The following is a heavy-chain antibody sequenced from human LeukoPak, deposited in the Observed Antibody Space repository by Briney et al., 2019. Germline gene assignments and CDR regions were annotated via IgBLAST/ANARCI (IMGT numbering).Heavy chain of an antibody. CDR3: AKVTWSSSGSDY. Sequence: GGSLRLSCAASGFTFSSYDMSWVRQAPGKGLEWVSGINKSGGGTYYADSVKGRFTMSRDSSKNTLFLQMNSLRAEDTAVYYCAKVTWSSSGSDYWGQGTLVTVSS. CDR1: GFTFSSYD. CDR2: INKSGGGT. V-gene: IGHV3-23*01. D-gene: IGHD6-19*01. J-gene: IGHJ4*02.